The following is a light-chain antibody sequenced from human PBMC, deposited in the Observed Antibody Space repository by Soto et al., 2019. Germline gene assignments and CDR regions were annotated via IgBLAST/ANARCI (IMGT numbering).Light chain of an antibody. V-gene: IGLV2-8*01. CDR3: SSYAAGSNFV. CDR1: SSDVGGYNY. Sequence: QSALTQPPSASGSPGQSVTISCTGTSSDVGGYNYVSWYQQHPGKAPKLMIYEVSKRPSGVPDRFSGSKSDNTASLTVSGLQAEDEADYYCSSYAAGSNFVFGTGTTLTVL. CDR2: EVS. J-gene: IGLJ1*01.